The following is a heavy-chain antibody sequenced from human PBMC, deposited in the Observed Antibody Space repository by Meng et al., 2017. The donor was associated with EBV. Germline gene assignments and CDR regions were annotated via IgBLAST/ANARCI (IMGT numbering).Heavy chain of an antibody. D-gene: IGHD1-26*01. Sequence: QVQLQQWGAGLLKPSXTLSLTCAXYGGPFSGYYWSWIRQPPGKGLEWIGEINHSGSTNYNPSLKSRVTISVDTSKNQFSLKLSSVTAADTAVYYCARGGGNRGGIVGATYRLNWFDPWGQGTLVTVSS. CDR3: ARGGGNRGGIVGATYRLNWFDP. CDR2: INHSGST. J-gene: IGHJ5*02. V-gene: IGHV4-34*01. CDR1: GGPFSGYY.